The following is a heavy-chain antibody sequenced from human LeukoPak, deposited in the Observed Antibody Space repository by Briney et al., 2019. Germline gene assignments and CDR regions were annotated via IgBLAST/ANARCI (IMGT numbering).Heavy chain of an antibody. V-gene: IGHV1-18*01. J-gene: IGHJ4*02. CDR1: GYTFTSYG. Sequence: ASVKVSRKASGYTFTSYGISWVRQAPGQGLEWMGWISAYNGNTNYAQKLQGRVTMTTDTSTSTAYMELRSLRSDDTAVYYCARDPYYDSSGYYRRNDFDYWGQGTLVTVSS. CDR3: ARDPYYDSSGYYRRNDFDY. D-gene: IGHD3-22*01. CDR2: ISAYNGNT.